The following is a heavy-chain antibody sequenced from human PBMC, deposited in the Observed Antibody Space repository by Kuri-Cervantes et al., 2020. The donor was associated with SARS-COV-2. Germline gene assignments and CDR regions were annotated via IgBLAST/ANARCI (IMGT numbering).Heavy chain of an antibody. CDR2: ISHDGKNK. CDR1: GFNFSRTD. D-gene: IGHD3-3*01. CDR3: AKGGDFWSGFTYFDS. V-gene: IGHV3-30*18. J-gene: IGHJ4*02. Sequence: LSLTCAASGFNFSRTDMHWVRQAPGKGLEWVALISHDGKNKKCIASGKGRFTISRDNSQNTLYLHMKSLRSEDTAMYYCAKGGDFWSGFTYFDSCGPGTLVTVSS.